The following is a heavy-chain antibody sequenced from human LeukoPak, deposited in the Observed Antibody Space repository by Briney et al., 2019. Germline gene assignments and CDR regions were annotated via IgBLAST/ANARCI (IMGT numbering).Heavy chain of an antibody. V-gene: IGHV3-48*04. CDR1: GFTFSSYS. CDR2: ISSSSSTI. J-gene: IGHJ5*02. Sequence: GGSLRLSCAASGFTFSSYSMNWVRQAPGKGLEWVSYISSSSSTIYYADSVKGRFTISRDNAKNSLYLQMNSLRAEDTAVYYCARDRDTASLDPWGQGTLVTVSS. CDR3: ARDRDTASLDP. D-gene: IGHD5-18*01.